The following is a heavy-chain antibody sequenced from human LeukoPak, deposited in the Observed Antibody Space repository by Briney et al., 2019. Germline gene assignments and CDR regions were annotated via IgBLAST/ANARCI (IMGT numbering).Heavy chain of an antibody. CDR1: GFTFSDYY. CDR3: AREYNWNGDYYYYMDV. J-gene: IGHJ6*03. D-gene: IGHD1-1*01. Sequence: PGGSLRLSCAAPGFTFSDYYMSWIRQAPGKGLEWVSYISSSASTIYYADSVKGRFTISRDNAKNSLYLQMNSLRGEDTAVYYCAREYNWNGDYYYYMDVWGKGTTVTVSS. V-gene: IGHV3-11*04. CDR2: ISSSASTI.